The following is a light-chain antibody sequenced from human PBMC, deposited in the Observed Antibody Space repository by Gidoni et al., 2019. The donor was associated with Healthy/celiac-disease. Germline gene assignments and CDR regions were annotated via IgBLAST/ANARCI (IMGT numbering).Light chain of an antibody. Sequence: IQLTQSPSSLSASVGDRVTITCQASQDISNYLKWYQQKPGKAPKLLIYDASNLETGVQSRFSGSGSGTDFTFTISSLQPEDIATYYCQQYDNLPLAFGPGTKVDIK. CDR2: DAS. V-gene: IGKV1-33*01. CDR3: QQYDNLPLA. J-gene: IGKJ3*01. CDR1: QDISNY.